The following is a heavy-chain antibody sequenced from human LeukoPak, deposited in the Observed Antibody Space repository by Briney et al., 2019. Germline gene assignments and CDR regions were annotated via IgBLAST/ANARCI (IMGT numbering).Heavy chain of an antibody. D-gene: IGHD1-1*01. Sequence: GESLKISCKGSGYSFTTYWIAWVRQLPGKGLEWMAMINPRDSDTRYSPSFQGQVTVSADKSISTAYLQWTSLKASDTAVYYCARERWGNLDFWGQGTLVTVSS. CDR3: ARERWGNLDF. V-gene: IGHV5-51*01. CDR2: INPRDSDT. J-gene: IGHJ4*02. CDR1: GYSFTTYW.